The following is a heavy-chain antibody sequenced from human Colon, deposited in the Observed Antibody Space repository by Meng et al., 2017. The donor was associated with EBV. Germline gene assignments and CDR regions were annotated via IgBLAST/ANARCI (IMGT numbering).Heavy chain of an antibody. CDR3: ARDIVSRIPAY. CDR2: IWHDGSNQ. CDR1: GFTFSSYG. V-gene: IGHV3-33*01. J-gene: IGHJ4*02. D-gene: IGHD5/OR15-5a*01. Sequence: VQLVGLGGGVFQPGESLTFSCTGSGFTFSSYGMHWVRQAPGKGLEWVGFIWHDGSNQYYVDSVKGRFTISRDNSKNTLYLQMSSLRAEDTAVYYCARDIVSRIPAYWGQGTLVTVSS.